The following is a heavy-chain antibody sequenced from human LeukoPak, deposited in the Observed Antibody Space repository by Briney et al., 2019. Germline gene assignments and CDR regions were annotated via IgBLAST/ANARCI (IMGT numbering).Heavy chain of an antibody. V-gene: IGHV3-11*01. CDR1: GFTFSDYY. CDR2: ISSSGSTI. Sequence: GRSLRLSCAASGFTFSDYYMSWIRQAPGKGLEWVSYISSSGSTIYYADSVKGRFTISRDNAKNSLYLQMNSLRAEDTAVYYCARANPSYDFWSGYYTGYFDYWGQGTLVTVSS. CDR3: ARANPSYDFWSGYYTGYFDY. D-gene: IGHD3-3*01. J-gene: IGHJ4*02.